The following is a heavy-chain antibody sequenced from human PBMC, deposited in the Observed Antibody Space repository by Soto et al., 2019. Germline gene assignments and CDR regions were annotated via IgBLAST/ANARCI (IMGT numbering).Heavy chain of an antibody. V-gene: IGHV1-24*01. CDR2: FDPEDGET. CDR3: ATGYYDFWSGYYTWHYYYYMDV. CDR1: GYTLTELS. J-gene: IGHJ6*03. D-gene: IGHD3-3*01. Sequence: ASVKVSCKVSGYTLTELSMHWVRQAPEKRLEWMGDFDPEDGETIYAQKFQVRVTMTEDTSTDTAYMELSSLRSEDTAVYYCATGYYDFWSGYYTWHYYYYMDVWGKGTTVTVSS.